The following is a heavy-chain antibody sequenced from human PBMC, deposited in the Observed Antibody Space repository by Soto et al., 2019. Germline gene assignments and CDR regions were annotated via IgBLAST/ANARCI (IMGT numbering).Heavy chain of an antibody. Sequence: QVPLVQSGAEVKKPGASVKVSCKASGYTFPSYDINWVRQAPGQGLEWMGWMNPNSGNTGYAQKFQGRVTMTRNTSISTAYMELSSLRSEDTAVYYCAREHYCNSAWFDPWGQGTLVTVSS. CDR1: GYTFPSYD. V-gene: IGHV1-8*01. D-gene: IGHD2-15*01. J-gene: IGHJ5*02. CDR2: MNPNSGNT. CDR3: AREHYCNSAWFDP.